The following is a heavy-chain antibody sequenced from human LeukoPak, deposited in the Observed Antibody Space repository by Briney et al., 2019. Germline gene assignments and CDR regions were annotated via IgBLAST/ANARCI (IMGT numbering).Heavy chain of an antibody. J-gene: IGHJ4*02. Sequence: SETLSLTCTVSGGSISSSSYYWGWIRQLPGKGLEWIGSIYYSGSTYYNPSLKSRVTISVDTSKNQFSLKLSSVTAADTAVYYCARHGLYDDFWSGSPLDYWGQGTLVTVSS. CDR3: ARHGLYDDFWSGSPLDY. V-gene: IGHV4-39*01. CDR2: IYYSGST. D-gene: IGHD3-3*01. CDR1: GGSISSSSYY.